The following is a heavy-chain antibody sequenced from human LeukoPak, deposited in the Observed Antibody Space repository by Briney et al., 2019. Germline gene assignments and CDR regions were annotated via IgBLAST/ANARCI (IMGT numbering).Heavy chain of an antibody. D-gene: IGHD6-13*01. Sequence: ASVKVSCKASGYTFTSYYMHWVRQAPGQGLEWMGIINPSGGSTSYAQKFQGRVTMTRDMSTSTVYMELSSLRSEDTAVYYCAREGMDSSSWYSNYMFDPWGQGTLVTVSS. CDR3: AREGMDSSSWYSNYMFDP. V-gene: IGHV1-46*01. J-gene: IGHJ5*02. CDR1: GYTFTSYY. CDR2: INPSGGST.